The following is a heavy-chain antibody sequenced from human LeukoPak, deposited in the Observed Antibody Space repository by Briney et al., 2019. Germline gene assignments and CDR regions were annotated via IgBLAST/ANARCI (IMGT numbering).Heavy chain of an antibody. CDR2: VHYDGTKK. Sequence: GGSLRLSCAASGFTFSSYGMHWVRQAPGKGLEWMTFVHYDGTKKYYADSVKGRFTTSRDNSKNTLYLQMNSLRAEDTAVYYCAKGGDYYDSRAVYYYYYMDVWGKGTTVTISS. D-gene: IGHD3-22*01. CDR3: AKGGDYYDSRAVYYYYYMDV. CDR1: GFTFSSYG. J-gene: IGHJ6*03. V-gene: IGHV3-30*02.